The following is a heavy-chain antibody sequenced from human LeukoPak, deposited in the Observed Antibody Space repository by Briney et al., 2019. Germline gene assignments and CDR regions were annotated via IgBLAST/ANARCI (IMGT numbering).Heavy chain of an antibody. V-gene: IGHV3-30*02. CDR1: GYTFSSYG. CDR2: IRYDGIKK. CDR3: AKTLLAGITIFGEDDAFDI. Sequence: GGSLRLSCAVSGYTFSSYGMHWVRQAPGKGLEWVAFIRYDGIKKDYADSVKGRFTISRDDSKNTLYLQMKSLRAKDTAVYHCAKTLLAGITIFGEDDAFDIWGQGTMVTVSS. D-gene: IGHD3-3*01. J-gene: IGHJ3*02.